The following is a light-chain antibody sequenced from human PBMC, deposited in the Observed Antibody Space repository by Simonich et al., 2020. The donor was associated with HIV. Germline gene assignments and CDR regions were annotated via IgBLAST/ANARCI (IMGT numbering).Light chain of an antibody. J-gene: IGKJ1*01. Sequence: DIQMTQSPSTLSASVGDRVTITCRAIQSISSWLAWYQQKPGKAPKLLLYAASRLESGVPSRFSGSGSGTDYTLTISSLQPEDFATYYCQQYYSTPWTFGQGTKVEIK. CDR1: QSISSW. CDR2: AAS. CDR3: QQYYSTPWT. V-gene: IGKV1-NL1*01.